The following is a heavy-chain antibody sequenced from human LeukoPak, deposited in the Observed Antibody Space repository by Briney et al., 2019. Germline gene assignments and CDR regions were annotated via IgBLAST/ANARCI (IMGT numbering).Heavy chain of an antibody. CDR3: AKVDGSGSYYFDY. D-gene: IGHD3-10*01. J-gene: IGHJ4*02. Sequence: GGSLRLSCAASGFTFSSYAMSWVRQAPGKGLEWVSAISGSGDSTYYADSVKGRFTISRDNARNSLYLQMNSLRAEDTAVYYCAKVDGSGSYYFDYWGQGTLVTVSS. CDR1: GFTFSSYA. V-gene: IGHV3-23*01. CDR2: ISGSGDST.